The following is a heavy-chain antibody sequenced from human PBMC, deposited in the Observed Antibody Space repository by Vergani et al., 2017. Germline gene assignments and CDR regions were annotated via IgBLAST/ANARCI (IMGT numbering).Heavy chain of an antibody. CDR2: IKSKPDGETI. J-gene: IGHJ4*02. Sequence: EVQLVESGGGLVKPGGSLRLSCGGSGFIFSNAWMDWVRQAPGEGLEWVGRIKSKPDGETITYAAPVKGRFSISRDDSKNTVYLQMSSLKSEYTAVYFCCTGRFFDDWGRGVLVTVPS. CDR1: GFIFSNAW. V-gene: IGHV3-15*01. CDR3: CTGRFFDD. D-gene: IGHD3-3*01.